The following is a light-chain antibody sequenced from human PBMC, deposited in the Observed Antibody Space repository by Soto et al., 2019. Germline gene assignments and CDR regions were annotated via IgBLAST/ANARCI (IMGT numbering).Light chain of an antibody. Sequence: EIEVTQSPGTLSSSRGERATITCRASQSVSSSYFACYQQKPGQAPSLLLYGASSRATGMPHWFSGSGSGTAFTLTIITLEQHDVAVYYCYQNGSSAIFTFGPGTKVDIK. J-gene: IGKJ3*01. CDR2: GAS. CDR1: QSVSSSY. V-gene: IGKV3-20*01. CDR3: YQNGSSAIFT.